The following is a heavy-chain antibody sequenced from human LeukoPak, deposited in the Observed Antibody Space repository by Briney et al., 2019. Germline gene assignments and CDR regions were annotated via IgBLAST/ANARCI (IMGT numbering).Heavy chain of an antibody. CDR1: GFTFSNYV. D-gene: IGHD1-1*01. V-gene: IGHV3-23*01. CDR3: AKGSSNSRPYYFDY. J-gene: IGHJ4*02. Sequence: GGSLRLSCAASGFTFSNYVVSWVRQAPGKGLEWVSAITGSSDSTYYADSVKGRFTSSRDNSKSTLFLQMNSLRAEDTAIYYCAKGSSNSRPYYFDYWGQGTLATVSS. CDR2: ITGSSDST.